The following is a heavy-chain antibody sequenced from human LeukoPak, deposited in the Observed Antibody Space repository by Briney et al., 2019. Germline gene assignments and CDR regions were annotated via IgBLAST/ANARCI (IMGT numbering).Heavy chain of an antibody. D-gene: IGHD6-13*01. V-gene: IGHV4-59*11. CDR1: GASINSHY. CDR2: VFDGGST. Sequence: KPSETLSLTCSVSGASINSHYWSWIRQSPGKGLEWIGYVFDGGSTNYNPSLKSRVTMSLDTSRDQFSLRLTSVTAADTAIYYCASRPAGTTWYGVFDYWSQGTLVTVSS. J-gene: IGHJ4*02. CDR3: ASRPAGTTWYGVFDY.